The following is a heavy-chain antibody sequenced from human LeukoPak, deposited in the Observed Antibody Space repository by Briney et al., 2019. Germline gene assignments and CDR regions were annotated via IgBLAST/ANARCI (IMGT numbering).Heavy chain of an antibody. CDR1: GFTVSSNY. V-gene: IGHV3-53*01. J-gene: IGHJ4*02. Sequence: GGSLRLSCAASGFTVSSNYMSWVRQAPGKGLEWVSVIYSGGSTYYAGSVKGRFTISRDNSKNTLYLQMNSLRAEDTAVYYCARDRGDSSGYYYGGFDYWGQGTLVTVSS. CDR2: IYSGGST. CDR3: ARDRGDSSGYYYGGFDY. D-gene: IGHD3-22*01.